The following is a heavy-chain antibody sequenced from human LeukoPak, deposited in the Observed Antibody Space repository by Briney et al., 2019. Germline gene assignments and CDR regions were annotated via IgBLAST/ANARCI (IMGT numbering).Heavy chain of an antibody. V-gene: IGHV3-30*04. J-gene: IGHJ3*02. CDR2: ISYDGSNK. CDR1: GFTFSSYA. D-gene: IGHD3-22*01. CDR3: AKEVTMIVVVIGAFDI. Sequence: GGSLRLSCAASGFTFSSYAMHWVRQAPGKGLEWVAVISYDGSNKYYADSVKGRFTISRDNSKNTLYLQMNSLRAEDTAVYYCAKEVTMIVVVIGAFDIWGQGTMVTVSS.